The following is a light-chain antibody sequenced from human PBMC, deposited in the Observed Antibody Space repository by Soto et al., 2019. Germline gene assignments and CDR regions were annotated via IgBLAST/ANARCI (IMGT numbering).Light chain of an antibody. Sequence: EIVLTQSPATLSLSPWERATLSCRASQSVTTYLVWYQQKPGQAPRLLIYDASNRATGIPARFSGSGSGTDFTLTISSLEPEDFAIYYCQQRSNWPITFGQGTRLEIK. CDR3: QQRSNWPIT. V-gene: IGKV3-11*01. CDR2: DAS. CDR1: QSVTTY. J-gene: IGKJ5*01.